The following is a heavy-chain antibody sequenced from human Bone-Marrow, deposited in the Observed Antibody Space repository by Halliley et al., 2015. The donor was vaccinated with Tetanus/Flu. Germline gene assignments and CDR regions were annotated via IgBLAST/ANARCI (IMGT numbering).Heavy chain of an antibody. CDR1: GYNFTNYW. D-gene: IGHD3-10*01. V-gene: IGHV5-51*03. CDR2: IYPGDSDT. J-gene: IGHJ1*01. CDR3: GSTPYGSGGFSIWEFFQH. Sequence: VQLVQSGAEVKKPGESLNISCKGSGYNFTNYWIGWVRQMPGKGLEWMGIIYPGDSDTKYSPSLQGQVTISADKSINTAYLQWTSLKASDTVKYSSGSTPYGSGGFSIWEFFQHWGQGTLVTVSS.